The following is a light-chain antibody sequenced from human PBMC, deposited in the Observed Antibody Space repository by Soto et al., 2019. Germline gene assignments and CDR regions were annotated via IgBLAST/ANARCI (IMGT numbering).Light chain of an antibody. CDR3: PPYNNWPIT. Sequence: EIVLTQSPATLSLSPGERATLSCRASQSVNSYLAWYQQKPGQAPRLLIYDASNRATGIPARFSGSGSGTDFTLTISSLEPEDFAVYYCPPYNNWPITFGGGTKVDIK. CDR1: QSVNSY. CDR2: DAS. V-gene: IGKV3-11*01. J-gene: IGKJ4*01.